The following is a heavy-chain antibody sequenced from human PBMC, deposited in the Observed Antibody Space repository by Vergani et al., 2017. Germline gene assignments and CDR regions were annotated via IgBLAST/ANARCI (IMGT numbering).Heavy chain of an antibody. V-gene: IGHV3-21*03. Sequence: EVQLVESGGGLVKPGGSLRLSCAASGFTFSSYSMNWVRQAPGKGLEWVSSISSSSSYIYYADSVKGRFTISRDNAKNSLYLQMNSLKTEDTAVYYCTRDLQGFGFPLDYYGMDVWGQGP. CDR2: ISSSSSYI. CDR3: TRDLQGFGFPLDYYGMDV. D-gene: IGHD3-10*01. J-gene: IGHJ6*02. CDR1: GFTFSSYS.